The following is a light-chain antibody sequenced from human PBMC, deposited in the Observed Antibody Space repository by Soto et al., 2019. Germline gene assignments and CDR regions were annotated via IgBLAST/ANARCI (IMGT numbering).Light chain of an antibody. Sequence: DIQMTQSPSTLSASVGDRVTISCRASQTISNWLAWYQQKPGKAPKLLIYDASSLESGVPSRFSGSGSGTEFTLTISSLQPEDFATYYCQQNYRATPWTFGQGTKVDIK. CDR3: QQNYRATPWT. V-gene: IGKV1-5*01. J-gene: IGKJ1*01. CDR1: QTISNW. CDR2: DAS.